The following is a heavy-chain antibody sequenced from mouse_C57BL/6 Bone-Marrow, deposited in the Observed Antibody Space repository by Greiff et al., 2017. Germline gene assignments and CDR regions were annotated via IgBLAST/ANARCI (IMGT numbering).Heavy chain of an antibody. CDR3: ARLSPFSLTD. D-gene: IGHD2-13*01. CDR1: GYTFTSYW. J-gene: IGHJ2*01. V-gene: IGHV1-69*01. CDR2: IDPSDGYT. Sequence: QVQLQQPGAELVMPGASVKLSCKASGYTFTSYWMHWVKQRPGQGLEWIGEIDPSDGYTNYNQKFKGKSTLTVDKSSSTDYMQLSSLTSEGSAVEYCARLSPFSLTDWGQGTTLTVSS.